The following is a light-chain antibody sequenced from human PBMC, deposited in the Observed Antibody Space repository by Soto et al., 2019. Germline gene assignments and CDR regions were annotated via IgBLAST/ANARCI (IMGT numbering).Light chain of an antibody. V-gene: IGKV1-27*01. CDR2: ATS. CDR3: QKYNSAPLT. CDR1: QAIAPY. J-gene: IGKJ4*01. Sequence: DVPMTKSPSSLSAFVGARVTITCRASQAIAPYLAWFQQKPGKVPKLLIYATSTLQSGVPSRFSGSGAGTDFTLTISSLQPEDVGTYYCQKYNSAPLTFGGGTKVEIK.